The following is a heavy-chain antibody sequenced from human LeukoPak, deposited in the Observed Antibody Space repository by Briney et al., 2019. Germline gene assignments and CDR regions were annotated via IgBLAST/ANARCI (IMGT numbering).Heavy chain of an antibody. CDR3: ARGRDYYDSSGFIIIRGYYYGMDV. V-gene: IGHV1-8*01. CDR2: MNPNSGNT. J-gene: IGHJ6*02. CDR1: GYTFTSYD. Sequence: GASVKVSCKASGYTFTSYDINWVRQATGQGLAWMGWMNPNSGNTGYAQKFQGRVTMTRNTSISTAYMELSSLRSEDTAVYYCARGRDYYDSSGFIIIRGYYYGMDVWGQGTTVTVSS. D-gene: IGHD3-22*01.